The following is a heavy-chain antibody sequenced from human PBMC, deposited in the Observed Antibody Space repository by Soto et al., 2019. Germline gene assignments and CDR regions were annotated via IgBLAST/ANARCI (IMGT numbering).Heavy chain of an antibody. D-gene: IGHD6-19*01. V-gene: IGHV4-59*01. CDR2: IYYSGST. CDR1: GGSISSYH. Sequence: QVQLQESGPGLVKPSETLSLTCTVSGGSISSYHWSWIRQPPGKGLEWIGYIYYSGSTNYNPSLKSRVTISVDTSKNQFSLKLSSVTAADTAVYYCARGQQWLVPFDYWGQGTLVTVSS. J-gene: IGHJ4*02. CDR3: ARGQQWLVPFDY.